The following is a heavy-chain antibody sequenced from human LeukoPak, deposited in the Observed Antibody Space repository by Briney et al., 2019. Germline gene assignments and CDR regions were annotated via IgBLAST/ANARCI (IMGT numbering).Heavy chain of an antibody. CDR1: GITFRNYL. CDR3: AKDPFNGMDV. Sequence: GSLGLSCSASGITFRNYLMNWVRQAPGKGLEWVSGISGNGDVTYYADSVKGRFAISRDNSKNTLYLQMNSLRAEDTAAYYCAKDPFNGMDVWGQGTTVTVSS. J-gene: IGHJ6*02. CDR2: ISGNGDVT. V-gene: IGHV3-23*01.